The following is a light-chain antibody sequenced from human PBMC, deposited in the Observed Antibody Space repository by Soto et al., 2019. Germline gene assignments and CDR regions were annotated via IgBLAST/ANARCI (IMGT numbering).Light chain of an antibody. CDR2: GAS. V-gene: IGKV3D-20*02. Sequence: EIVLTQSPGTLSLSPGERATLSCRASQSVSSSYLAWYQQKPGQAPRLLIWGASNRATGIPARFSGSGSGTDFTLTISSLEPEDSAVYYCQQRKHWPPITFGQGTRLEIK. J-gene: IGKJ5*01. CDR1: QSVSSSY. CDR3: QQRKHWPPIT.